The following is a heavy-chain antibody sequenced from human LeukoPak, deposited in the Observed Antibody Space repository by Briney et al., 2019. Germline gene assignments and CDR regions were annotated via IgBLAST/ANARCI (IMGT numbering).Heavy chain of an antibody. CDR1: GFTFSNYA. Sequence: GGSLRLSCAVSGFTFSNYAMSWVRQAPGKGLEWVSGIGGGGDRIFYADSVKGRFTISRDNSKNTLYLQVNCLRAEDTAVYYCAKDSRGYNRPIDNWSQGTLVTVSS. CDR3: AKDSRGYNRPIDN. D-gene: IGHD3-22*01. J-gene: IGHJ4*02. V-gene: IGHV3-23*01. CDR2: IGGGGDRI.